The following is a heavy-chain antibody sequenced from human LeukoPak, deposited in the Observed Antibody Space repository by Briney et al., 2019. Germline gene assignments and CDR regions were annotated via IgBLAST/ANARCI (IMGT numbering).Heavy chain of an antibody. J-gene: IGHJ4*02. V-gene: IGHV3-23*01. CDR1: GFTFSSYA. CDR2: ISGSGGST. CDR3: AKGKDGYSSSWLDY. Sequence: GGSLRLSCAASGFTFSSYAMSWVRQAPGKGLELVSAISGSGGSTYYADSVKDRFTISRDNSKNTLYLQMNSLRAEDTAVYYCAKGKDGYSSSWLDYWGQGTLVTVSS. D-gene: IGHD6-13*01.